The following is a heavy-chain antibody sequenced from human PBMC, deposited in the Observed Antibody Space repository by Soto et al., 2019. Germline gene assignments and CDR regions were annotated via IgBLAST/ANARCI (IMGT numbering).Heavy chain of an antibody. CDR2: ISYDGSNK. J-gene: IGHJ6*02. Sequence: VGSLRLSCAASGFTFRSYGVHGVRQAPGKGLEWVAVISYDGSNKYYADSVKGRFTISRDNSKNTLYLQMNSLRAEDTAVYYCAKAMVRGVMSGGMDVWGQGTTVTVSS. CDR3: AKAMVRGVMSGGMDV. V-gene: IGHV3-30*18. CDR1: GFTFRSYG. D-gene: IGHD3-10*01.